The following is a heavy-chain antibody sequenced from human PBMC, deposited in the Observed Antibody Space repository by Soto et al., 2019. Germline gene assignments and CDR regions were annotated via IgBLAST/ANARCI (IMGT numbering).Heavy chain of an antibody. CDR1: GFTFNTYA. CDR2: ISGSGGTT. D-gene: IGHD3-3*01. J-gene: IGHJ4*02. V-gene: IGHV3-23*01. CDR3: AKSAFYFWSRYAYAIYY. Sequence: GGSLRLSCAASGFTFNTYAVSWVRQSPGKGLEWVSAISGSGGTTDYADSVKGRFTISRDNSKNTLFLQMNSLGAEDTAVYFCAKSAFYFWSRYAYAIYYWGRGSMLSVSS.